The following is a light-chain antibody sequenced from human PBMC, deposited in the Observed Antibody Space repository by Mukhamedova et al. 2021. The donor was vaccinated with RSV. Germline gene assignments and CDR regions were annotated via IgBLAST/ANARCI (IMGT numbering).Light chain of an antibody. CDR3: QNYHSAPWT. Sequence: WYQRRVHGKAPNLLIYPASTLLSGVPSRFSGSGSGTDFTLTITNLQPDDVATYYCQNYHSAPWTFGQGTKVEMK. CDR2: PAS. J-gene: IGKJ1*01. V-gene: IGKV1-27*01.